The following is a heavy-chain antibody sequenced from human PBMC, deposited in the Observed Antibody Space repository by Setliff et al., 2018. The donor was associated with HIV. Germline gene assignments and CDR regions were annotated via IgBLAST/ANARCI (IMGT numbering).Heavy chain of an antibody. CDR1: GFTFSSYA. D-gene: IGHD1-26*01. CDR2: ISDTGDNT. Sequence: GGSLRLSCAAPGFTFSSYAMNWVRQAPGLGLEWVSSISDTGDNTSFAKSVKGRFSISRDNSENMLYLRMDSLRAEDTALYYCAKSPGTQAYYFDHWGQGTLVTVSS. V-gene: IGHV3-23*01. CDR3: AKSPGTQAYYFDH. J-gene: IGHJ4*02.